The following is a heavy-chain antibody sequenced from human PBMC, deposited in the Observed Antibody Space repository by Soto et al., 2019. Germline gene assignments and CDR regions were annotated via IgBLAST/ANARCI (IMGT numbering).Heavy chain of an antibody. CDR3: VHPRSTVQIPPT. V-gene: IGHV3-64D*06. D-gene: IGHD4-17*01. CDR1: GFTFSMFS. CDR2: ISSNGDST. Sequence: PXESLLLSGSASGFTFSMFSMHWVRQAPGKGLEYVSGISSNGDSTYYADSVKGRFTISRDNSKNTLYLQMSSLRAVDTAVYYCVHPRSTVQIPPTWGQGTLVTVSS. J-gene: IGHJ5*02.